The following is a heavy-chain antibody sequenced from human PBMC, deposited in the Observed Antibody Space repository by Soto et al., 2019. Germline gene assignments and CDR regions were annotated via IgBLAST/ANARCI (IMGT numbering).Heavy chain of an antibody. CDR2: IKQDGSEK. D-gene: IGHD3-10*01. CDR3: ARVTGILLFGYYNYYDGMDV. Sequence: PGGSLRLSCAASGFTFSSYWMSWVRQAPGKGLEWVANIKQDGSEKYYVDSVKGRFTISRDNAKNSLYQQMNSLRAEDTAVYYCARVTGILLFGYYNYYDGMDVWGQGTTVTVSS. V-gene: IGHV3-7*01. J-gene: IGHJ6*02. CDR1: GFTFSSYW.